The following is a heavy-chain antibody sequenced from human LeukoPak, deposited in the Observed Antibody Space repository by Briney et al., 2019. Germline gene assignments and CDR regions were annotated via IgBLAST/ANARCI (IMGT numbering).Heavy chain of an antibody. Sequence: SGPTLVKPTQTLTLTCTFSGFSLSTSGVGVGWIRQPPGKALEWLALIYWDDDKRYSPSLKSRLIITKDTSKNQVVLTMTNMDPVDTATYCCAHALRITMVRGVRGGAFDIWGQGTMVTVSS. CDR1: GFSLSTSGVG. J-gene: IGHJ3*02. CDR3: AHALRITMVRGVRGGAFDI. CDR2: IYWDDDK. V-gene: IGHV2-5*02. D-gene: IGHD3-10*01.